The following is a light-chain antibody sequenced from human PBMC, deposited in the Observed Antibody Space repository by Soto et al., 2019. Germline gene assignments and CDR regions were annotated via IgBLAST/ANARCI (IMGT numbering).Light chain of an antibody. CDR3: QPYNDYSAT. CDR2: DGS. Sequence: IEMLHPPSSLSASVGDTVTITCRASQKSSPWLAWYQQKPGQAPKLLMYDGSSLKRGVPSRFSGSGSGTEFTLTISSLQPDDFATYYCQPYNDYSATFGQGTKVDIK. V-gene: IGKV1-5*01. J-gene: IGKJ1*01. CDR1: QKSSPW.